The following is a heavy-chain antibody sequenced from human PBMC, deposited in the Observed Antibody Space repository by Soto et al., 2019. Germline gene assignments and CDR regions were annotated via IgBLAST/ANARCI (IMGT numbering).Heavy chain of an antibody. V-gene: IGHV5-10-1*01. CDR1: GYSFTSYW. D-gene: IGHD1-1*01. J-gene: IGHJ4*02. Sequence: GESLKISCKGSGYSFTSYWISWVRQMPGKGLEWMGRIDPSDSYTNYSPSFQGHVTISADKSISTAYLQWSSLKASDTAMYYCVRDRRPHFDYWGQGTLVTSPQ. CDR2: IDPSDSYT. CDR3: VRDRRPHFDY.